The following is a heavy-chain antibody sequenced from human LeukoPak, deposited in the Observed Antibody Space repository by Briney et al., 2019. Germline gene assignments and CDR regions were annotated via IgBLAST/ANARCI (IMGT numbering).Heavy chain of an antibody. Sequence: GGSLRLSCAASGFTFSSYWMSWVRQAPGKGLEWVANIKQDGSEKYYVDSVKGRFTISRDNAKNSLYLQMNSLRAEDTAVYYCARVGYSYGYPTYYYYGMDVWGQGTRVTVSS. V-gene: IGHV3-7*01. CDR3: ARVGYSYGYPTYYYYGMDV. CDR2: IKQDGSEK. D-gene: IGHD5-18*01. CDR1: GFTFSSYW. J-gene: IGHJ6*02.